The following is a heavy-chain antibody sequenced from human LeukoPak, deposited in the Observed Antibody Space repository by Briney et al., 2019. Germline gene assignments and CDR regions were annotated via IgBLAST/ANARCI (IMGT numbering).Heavy chain of an antibody. CDR1: GFTFGCYE. CDR3: AREGVAFDY. Sequence: QPGASLRLCCAASGFTFGCYEMNWVRPAPGKGLELISYFSSSGSTRYYAGSVKGRFTVCRDNVQNSLDLEMDSLRGQGTAFNCYAREGVAFDYWGERTLVTVSS. CDR2: FSSSGSTR. J-gene: IGHJ4*02. D-gene: IGHD3-3*01. V-gene: IGHV3-48*03.